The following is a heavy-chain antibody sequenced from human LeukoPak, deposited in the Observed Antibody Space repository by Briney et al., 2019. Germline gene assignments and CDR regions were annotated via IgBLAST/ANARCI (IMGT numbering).Heavy chain of an antibody. CDR2: ISSSGSTI. CDR1: GFTFSDYY. V-gene: IGHV3-11*01. CDR3: AREEATHYGHYYYGMDV. D-gene: IGHD5-24*01. Sequence: GGSLRLSCAASGFTFSDYYMSWIRQAPGKGLEWVSYISSSGSTIYYADSVKGRFTISRDNAKNSLYLQMNSLRAEDTAVYYCAREEATHYGHYYYGMDVWGQGTTVTVSS. J-gene: IGHJ6*02.